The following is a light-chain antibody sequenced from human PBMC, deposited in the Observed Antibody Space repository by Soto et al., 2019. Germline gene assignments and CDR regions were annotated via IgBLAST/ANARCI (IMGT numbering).Light chain of an antibody. V-gene: IGKV3-15*01. Sequence: EIVITPSPATLSLSPGERATPSCRASQSVSSNLAWYQQKPGQAPRLLVYGASTRATGIPARFSGSGSGTEFTLTISSLQSEDFAVYYCQQYNNWPSWTFGQGTKVDIK. J-gene: IGKJ1*01. CDR1: QSVSSN. CDR2: GAS. CDR3: QQYNNWPSWT.